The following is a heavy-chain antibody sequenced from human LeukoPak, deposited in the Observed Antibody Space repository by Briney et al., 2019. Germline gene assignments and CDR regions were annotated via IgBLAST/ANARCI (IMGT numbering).Heavy chain of an antibody. CDR3: AELGITMIGGV. J-gene: IGHJ6*04. Sequence: PGGSLRLSCAASGFTFSSYETNWVRQAPGRGLEWVANINQDGSERNYVDSVKGRFTISRDNAKNSLYLQMNSLRAEDTAVYYCAELGITMIGGVWGKGTTVTISS. CDR1: GFTFSSYE. D-gene: IGHD3-10*02. CDR2: INQDGSER. V-gene: IGHV3-7*01.